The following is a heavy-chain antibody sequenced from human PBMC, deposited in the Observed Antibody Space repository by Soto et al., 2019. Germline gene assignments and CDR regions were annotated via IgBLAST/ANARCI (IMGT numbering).Heavy chain of an antibody. J-gene: IGHJ4*02. CDR3: ARSMYRRGRGCSSTSCYSGGPPVDY. CDR1: GYSISSGYY. V-gene: IGHV4-38-2*01. Sequence: NPSETLSLTCAVSGYSISSGYYWGWIRQPPGKGLEWIGSIYHSGSTYYNPSLKSRVTISVDTSKNQFSLKLSSVTAADTAVYYCARSMYRRGRGCSSTSCYSGGPPVDYWGQGTLVTVSS. D-gene: IGHD2-2*01. CDR2: IYHSGST.